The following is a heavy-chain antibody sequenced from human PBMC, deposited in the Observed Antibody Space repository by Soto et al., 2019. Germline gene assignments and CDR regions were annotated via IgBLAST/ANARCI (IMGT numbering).Heavy chain of an antibody. D-gene: IGHD3-10*01. CDR2: IWYDGSNK. J-gene: IGHJ6*03. Sequence: HPGGSLRLSCAASGFTFRSYGMHWVRQAPGRGLQWVAVIWYDGSNKYYADSVKGRFTISRDNSKNTLSLQMNSLRAEDTAVYYCARDASGSYYNMPSSYYYMDVRGKGNPVTVSS. CDR1: GFTFRSYG. CDR3: ARDASGSYYNMPSSYYYMDV. V-gene: IGHV3-33*08.